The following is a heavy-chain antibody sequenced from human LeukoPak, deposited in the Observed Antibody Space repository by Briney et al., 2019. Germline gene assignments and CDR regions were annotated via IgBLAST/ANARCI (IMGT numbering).Heavy chain of an antibody. CDR3: ARADPYDFWSGYLFDYMDV. D-gene: IGHD3-3*01. V-gene: IGHV3-64*01. Sequence: GGSLRLSCAASGFTFSSYAMHWVRQAPGKGLEYVSAISSNGGSTYYANSVKGRFTISRDNSKNTLYPQMGSLRAEDMAVYYCARADPYDFWSGYLFDYMDVWGKGTTVTVSS. CDR1: GFTFSSYA. CDR2: ISSNGGST. J-gene: IGHJ6*03.